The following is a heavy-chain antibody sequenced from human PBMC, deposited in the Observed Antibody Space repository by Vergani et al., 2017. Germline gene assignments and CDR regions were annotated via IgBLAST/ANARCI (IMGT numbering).Heavy chain of an antibody. CDR2: TRNKANSYTT. J-gene: IGHJ3*02. CDR1: GFTFSDHY. Sequence: EVQLVESGGGLVQPGGSLRLSCAASGFTFSDHYMVWVRQAPGKGLEWVGRTRNKANSYTTEYAASVKGRFTISRDDSKNSLYLQMNSLKIEDTAVYYCARLGYCSSTTCRQAFDIWGQGTMVTVYS. CDR3: ARLGYCSSTTCRQAFDI. V-gene: IGHV3-72*01. D-gene: IGHD2-2*01.